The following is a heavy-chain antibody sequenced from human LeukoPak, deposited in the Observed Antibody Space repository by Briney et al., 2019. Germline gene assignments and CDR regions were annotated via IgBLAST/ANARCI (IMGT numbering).Heavy chain of an antibody. V-gene: IGHV4-59*01. CDR1: GGSITSYY. CDR3: ALYGSGSYYNELWFGP. D-gene: IGHD3-10*01. J-gene: IGHJ5*02. CDR2: IYYSGST. Sequence: SETLSLTCTVSGGSITSYYWSWIRQPPGKGLEWIGYIYYSGSTNYNPSLKSRVTISVDTSKNQFSLKLSSVTAADTAVYYCALYGSGSYYNELWFGPWGQGTLVTVSS.